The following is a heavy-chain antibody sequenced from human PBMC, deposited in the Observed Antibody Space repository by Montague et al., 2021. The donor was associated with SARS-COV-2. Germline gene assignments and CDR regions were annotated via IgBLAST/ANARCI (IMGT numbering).Heavy chain of an antibody. CDR2: ISDSGST. CDR1: GGSISSFY. Sequence: SETLSLTCTVSGGSISSFYWSWFRQPPGKGLEWIGYISDSGSTNYNPSLTSRATMSVDTSKNQFSLKVNSVTAADTAVSYCARHYSATLPAVYWGQGTLVTVSS. D-gene: IGHD2-15*01. V-gene: IGHV4-59*08. J-gene: IGHJ4*02. CDR3: ARHYSATLPAVY.